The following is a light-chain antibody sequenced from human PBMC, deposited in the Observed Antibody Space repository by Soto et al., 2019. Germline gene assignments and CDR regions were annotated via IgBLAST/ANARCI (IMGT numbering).Light chain of an antibody. J-gene: IGLJ1*01. Sequence: LAQPASVSGSPGQSITISCTGTSTDVGSHKLVSWYQQYPGNAPKLIIFEAYKRPSGVSNRFSGSKSGSTASLTISGLQAEDEADYYCCSNAVGSTYVFGTGTKVTAL. V-gene: IGLV2-23*01. CDR3: CSNAVGSTYV. CDR1: STDVGSHKL. CDR2: EAY.